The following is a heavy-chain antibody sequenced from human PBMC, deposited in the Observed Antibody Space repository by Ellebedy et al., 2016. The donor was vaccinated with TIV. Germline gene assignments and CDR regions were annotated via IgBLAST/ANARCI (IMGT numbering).Heavy chain of an antibody. CDR1: GSSISSGYY. J-gene: IGHJ5*02. Sequence: MPSETLSLTCSVSGSSISSGYYWGWIRQPPGRGLEWIGSMYHSGSTYYSPSLTSRVTISVDTSKNQLSLRLSSVTAADTAVYYCARDPALPRGRFDTWGQGTLVTVSS. CDR2: MYHSGST. V-gene: IGHV4-38-2*02. CDR3: ARDPALPRGRFDT.